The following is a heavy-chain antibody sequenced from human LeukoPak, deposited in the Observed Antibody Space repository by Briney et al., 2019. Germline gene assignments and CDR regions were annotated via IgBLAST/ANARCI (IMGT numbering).Heavy chain of an antibody. J-gene: IGHJ6*03. Sequence: GGSLRLSCAASGFTFSSYGMSWVRQAPGKGLEWVSAISGSGDSTYYADSVKGRFTISRDNCKKTLYLQLNSLRAEDTAVYYCAKSQRGYCPRRTYYYYMDVWGKGTAVTVSS. D-gene: IGHD1-26*01. CDR1: GFTFSSYG. CDR3: AKSQRGYCPRRTYYYYMDV. V-gene: IGHV3-23*01. CDR2: ISGSGDST.